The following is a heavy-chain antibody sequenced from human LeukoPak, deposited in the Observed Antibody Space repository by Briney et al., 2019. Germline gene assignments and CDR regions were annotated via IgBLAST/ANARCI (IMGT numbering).Heavy chain of an antibody. D-gene: IGHD5-24*01. CDR2: ISSSSSYI. V-gene: IGHV3-21*01. Sequence: GGSLRLSCAASGFTFSSYSMNWVRQAPGKGLEWVSSISSSSSYIYYADSVKGRFTISRDNAKNSLYLQMNSLRAEDTAVYYCARGVGWLQFLDWFDPWGQGTLVTVSS. J-gene: IGHJ5*02. CDR1: GFTFSSYS. CDR3: ARGVGWLQFLDWFDP.